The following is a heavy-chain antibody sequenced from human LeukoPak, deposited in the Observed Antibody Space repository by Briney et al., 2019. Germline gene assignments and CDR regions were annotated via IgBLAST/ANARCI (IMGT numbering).Heavy chain of an antibody. CDR2: VYYTGST. V-gene: IGHV4-59*08. Sequence: SETVSLTCSVSGGSVSNYYWSWIRQPPGKGLEWIGYVYYTGSTNYNPSLKSRVTMFEDKSKNQFSLRLYSVTVADTAVYYCARHFAYSSSSYLEYSGPGNPGTVSS. CDR1: GGSVSNYY. D-gene: IGHD6-6*01. CDR3: ARHFAYSSSSYLEY. J-gene: IGHJ4*02.